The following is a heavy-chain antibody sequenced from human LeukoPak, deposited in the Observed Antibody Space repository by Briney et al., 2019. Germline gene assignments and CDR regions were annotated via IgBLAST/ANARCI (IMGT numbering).Heavy chain of an antibody. CDR1: GYTFTSYG. Sequence: ALVKVSCKASGYTFTSYGISWVRQAPGQGLEWMGWISAYNGNTNYAQKLQGRVTMTTDTSTSTAYMELRSLRSDDTAVYYCARMYYYDSSGYYGIDYWGQGTLVTVSS. CDR3: ARMYYYDSSGYYGIDY. J-gene: IGHJ4*02. CDR2: ISAYNGNT. V-gene: IGHV1-18*01. D-gene: IGHD3-22*01.